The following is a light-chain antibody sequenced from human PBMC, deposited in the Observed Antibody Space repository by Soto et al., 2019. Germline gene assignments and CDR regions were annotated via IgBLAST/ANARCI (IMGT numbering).Light chain of an antibody. CDR3: LQDYNSLT. CDR2: AAS. Sequence: AIQITQSPSSLSASVGDIVNITCRASQGIRNDLGWYQQKPGKAPKLLIYAASSLQSGVPSRFSGSGSGTDFTLTISSLQPEDFATYYCLQDYNSLTFGGGTKVEIK. CDR1: QGIRND. J-gene: IGKJ4*01. V-gene: IGKV1-6*01.